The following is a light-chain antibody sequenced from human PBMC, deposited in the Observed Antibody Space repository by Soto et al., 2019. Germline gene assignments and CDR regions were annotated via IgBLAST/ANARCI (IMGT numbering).Light chain of an antibody. CDR2: DAS. J-gene: IGKJ1*01. CDR1: QIISSW. Sequence: DIPMTQSPSSLSASVGERVTISCRASQIISSWLGWYQQMPGKAPKPLIYDASSFLSGVPSRFSGTGSGTEFTLTISSLQTDDFATYYCQQYNTYSWTFGQGTKVEIK. V-gene: IGKV1-5*01. CDR3: QQYNTYSWT.